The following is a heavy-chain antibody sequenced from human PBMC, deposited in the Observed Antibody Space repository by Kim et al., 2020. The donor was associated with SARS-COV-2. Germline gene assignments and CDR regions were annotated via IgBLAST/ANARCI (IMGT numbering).Heavy chain of an antibody. J-gene: IGHJ4*02. Sequence: GGSLRLSCAASGFTFSSYAMHWVRQAPGKGLEWVAVISYDGSNKYYAESVKGRFTISRDNSKNTLYLQMNSLRAEDTAVYYCARDITVTSLDDWGQGSQVTVSP. D-gene: IGHD4-17*01. CDR2: ISYDGSNK. CDR3: ARDITVTSLDD. V-gene: IGHV3-30-3*01. CDR1: GFTFSSYA.